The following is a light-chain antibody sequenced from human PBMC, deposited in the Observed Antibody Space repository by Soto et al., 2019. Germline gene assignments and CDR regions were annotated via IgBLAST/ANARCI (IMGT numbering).Light chain of an antibody. J-gene: IGLJ1*01. CDR1: NIGSKS. Sequence: SYELTQPPSVSVAPGKTARITCGGNNIGSKSVPWYQQKPGQAPVLVIYYDSDRPSGIPERFSGSNSGNTATLTISRVEAGDEADYFCQVWDSSSDPYVFGTGTKLTVL. CDR3: QVWDSSSDPYV. V-gene: IGLV3-21*04. CDR2: YDS.